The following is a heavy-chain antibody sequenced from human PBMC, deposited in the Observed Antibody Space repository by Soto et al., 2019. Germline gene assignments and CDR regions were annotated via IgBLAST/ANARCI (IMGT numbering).Heavy chain of an antibody. J-gene: IGHJ6*02. V-gene: IGHV3-15*07. Sequence: GGSLRLSCAASGVTFSYAWMSGVRQAPGKGLEWVGRIKSKTDGGTADYTAPVKDRFTISRDDSKNTLYLEVNSLKTEDTAVYYCTTGKTGYCRGTGCSLGYYYGLDVWGQGTTVTVSS. D-gene: IGHD2-2*01. CDR1: GVTFSYAW. CDR2: IKSKTDGGTA. CDR3: TTGKTGYCRGTGCSLGYYYGLDV.